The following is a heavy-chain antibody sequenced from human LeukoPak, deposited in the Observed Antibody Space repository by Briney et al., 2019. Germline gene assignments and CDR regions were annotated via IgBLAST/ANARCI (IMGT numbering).Heavy chain of an antibody. J-gene: IGHJ4*02. CDR3: AREERWLHFFDY. Sequence: GASVKVSCKASGGTFSSYAISWVRQAPGQGLEWMGRIIPILGIANYAQQFQGRVTITADKSTSTAYMELSSLRSEDTAVYYCAREERWLHFFDYWGQGTLVTVSS. D-gene: IGHD5-24*01. CDR1: GGTFSSYA. CDR2: IIPILGIA. V-gene: IGHV1-69*04.